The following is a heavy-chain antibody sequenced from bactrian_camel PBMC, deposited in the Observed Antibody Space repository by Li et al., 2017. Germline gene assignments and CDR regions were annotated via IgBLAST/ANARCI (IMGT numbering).Heavy chain of an antibody. J-gene: IGHJ6*01. Sequence: HVQLVESGGGSVQTGGSLRLSCVASGFPSPCMGWFREAPGKEREAVALVDSDGTTTYADSVKGRFTISHDNAKNTLYLQMNSLKPEDTAIYYCAASTREAVWGLSSTAFDYWGQGTQVTVS. D-gene: IGHD4*01. CDR1: GFPSPC. V-gene: IGHV3S53*01. CDR2: VDSDGTT. CDR3: AASTREAVWGLSSTAFDY.